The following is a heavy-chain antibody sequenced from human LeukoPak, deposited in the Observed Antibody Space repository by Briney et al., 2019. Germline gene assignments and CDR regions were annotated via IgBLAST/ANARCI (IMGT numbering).Heavy chain of an antibody. D-gene: IGHD6-19*01. CDR2: INPSGGST. CDR3: ARGAGTGGVDY. Sequence: ASVKVSCKASGYTFTSYYMHWVRQAPGQGLEWMGIINPSGGSTSYAQKFQGRVTMTRDMSTSTVYMELSSLRSEDTAAYYCARGAGTGGVDYWGQGTLVTVSS. V-gene: IGHV1-46*01. J-gene: IGHJ4*02. CDR1: GYTFTSYY.